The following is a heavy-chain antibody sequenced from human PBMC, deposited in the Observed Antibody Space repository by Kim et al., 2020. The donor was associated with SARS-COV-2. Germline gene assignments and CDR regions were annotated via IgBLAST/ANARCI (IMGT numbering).Heavy chain of an antibody. V-gene: IGHV3-30*18. CDR2: ISYDGSNK. J-gene: IGHJ1*01. Sequence: GGSLRLSCAASGFTFSSYGMHWVRQAPGKGLEWVAVISYDGSNKYYADSVKGRFTISRDNSKNTLYLQMNSLRAEDTAVYYCAKERSSSWYYHFQHWGQGTLVTVSS. CDR1: GFTFSSYG. CDR3: AKERSSSWYYHFQH. D-gene: IGHD6-13*01.